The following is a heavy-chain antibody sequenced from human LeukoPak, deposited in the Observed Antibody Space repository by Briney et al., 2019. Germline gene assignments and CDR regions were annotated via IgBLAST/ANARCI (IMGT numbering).Heavy chain of an antibody. CDR2: IKQDGSEK. D-gene: IGHD3-16*02. Sequence: GGSLRLSCATSRFTFSNYWMSWVRQAPGKGLEWVANIKQDGSEKYYVDSVKGRFTISRDNAKNSLYLQMNSLRAEDTAVYYCASGRGLSDYWGQGTLVTVSS. CDR3: ASGRGLSDY. V-gene: IGHV3-7*01. J-gene: IGHJ4*02. CDR1: RFTFSNYW.